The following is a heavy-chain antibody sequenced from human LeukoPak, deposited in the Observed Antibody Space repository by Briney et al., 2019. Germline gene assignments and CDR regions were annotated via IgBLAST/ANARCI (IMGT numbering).Heavy chain of an antibody. CDR3: AKDFVGVLPETYDH. J-gene: IGHJ4*02. CDR2: ISYSGGTT. Sequence: PGGSLRLSCAASGFTFSNSAMGWVRQAPGKGLEWVAGISYSGGTTYYADSVRGRFAISRDNFKNTPDLQMDSLRAEDTAIYFCAKDFVGVLPETYDHWGQGTLVTVSA. CDR1: GFTFSNSA. V-gene: IGHV3-23*01. D-gene: IGHD1-26*01.